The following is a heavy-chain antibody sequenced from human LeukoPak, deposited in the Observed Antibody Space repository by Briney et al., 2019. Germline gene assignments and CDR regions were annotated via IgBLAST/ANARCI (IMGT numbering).Heavy chain of an antibody. V-gene: IGHV1-2*07. Sequence: GASVKVSCKASGYTVTGYYMHWGRQAPGQGLEWMGWINPNSGGTNYAHKFQGRVTMTRDTSISTAYMELSRLRSDDTAVYYCAREDSSGYRLFDYWGQGTLVTVSS. J-gene: IGHJ4*02. CDR2: INPNSGGT. CDR1: GYTVTGYY. D-gene: IGHD3-22*01. CDR3: AREDSSGYRLFDY.